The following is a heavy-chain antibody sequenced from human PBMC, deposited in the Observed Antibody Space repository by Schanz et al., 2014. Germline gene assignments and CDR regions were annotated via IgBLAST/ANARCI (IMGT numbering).Heavy chain of an antibody. CDR1: GFTFSDYY. J-gene: IGHJ6*02. CDR3: AKSLRSNLYFYYGMDV. CDR2: ISRDGTTS. V-gene: IGHV3-11*04. D-gene: IGHD3-10*02. Sequence: EQMVESGGGLVKPGGSLRLSCTASGFTFSDYYMTWIRQAPGKGLEWLSYISRDGTTSYYADSVKGRFTISRDNSKNTLYLQMNSLRAEDTAVYYCAKSLRSNLYFYYGMDVWGQGTTVTVFS.